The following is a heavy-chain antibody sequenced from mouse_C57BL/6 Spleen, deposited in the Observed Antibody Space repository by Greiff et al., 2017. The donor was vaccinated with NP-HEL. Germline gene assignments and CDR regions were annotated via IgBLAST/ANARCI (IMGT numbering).Heavy chain of an antibody. J-gene: IGHJ1*03. Sequence: VQRVESGAELVKPGASVKLSCKASGYTFTSYWMHWVKQRPGQGLEWIGMIHPNSGSTNYNEKFKSKATLTVDKSSSTAYMQLSSLTSEDSAVYYCARYNYDYDWYFDVWGTGTTVTVSS. D-gene: IGHD2-4*01. CDR3: ARYNYDYDWYFDV. V-gene: IGHV1-64*01. CDR2: IHPNSGST. CDR1: GYTFTSYW.